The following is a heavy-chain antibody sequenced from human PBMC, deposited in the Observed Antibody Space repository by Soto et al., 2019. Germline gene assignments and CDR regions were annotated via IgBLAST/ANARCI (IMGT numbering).Heavy chain of an antibody. CDR2: ISSHSGSV. J-gene: IGHJ3*02. Sequence: EVELVESGGGLVQPGRSLRLSCAASGFSFNNYAMHWVRQVPGKGLEWVSGISSHSGSVGYADSVKGRFTISRDNGKNSLYLEMNSLTVEDSALYYCAKGVSTSWLRDGFDIWGQGTMVTASS. CDR3: AKGVSTSWLRDGFDI. CDR1: GFSFNNYA. D-gene: IGHD2-2*01. V-gene: IGHV3-9*01.